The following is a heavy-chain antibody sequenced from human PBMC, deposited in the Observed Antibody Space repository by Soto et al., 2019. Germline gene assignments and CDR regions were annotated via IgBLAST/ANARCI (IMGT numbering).Heavy chain of an antibody. CDR3: ARDGMAARMDV. Sequence: PSETLSLTCTVSGASISSYYWSWIRQPAGKGLEWIGRIYISGSTNYNPSLKSRVTMSVDTSKNQLSLKLRSVTAADTAVYYCARDGMAARMDVWGQATTVTVSS. CDR2: IYISGST. J-gene: IGHJ6*02. D-gene: IGHD6-13*01. V-gene: IGHV4-4*07. CDR1: GASISSYY.